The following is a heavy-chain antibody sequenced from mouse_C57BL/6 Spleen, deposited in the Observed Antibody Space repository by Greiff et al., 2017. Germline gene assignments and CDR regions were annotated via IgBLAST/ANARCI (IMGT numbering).Heavy chain of an antibody. CDR1: GNTFTNYW. D-gene: IGHD1-1*01. J-gene: IGHJ2*01. V-gene: IGHV1-63*01. CDR3: ARGHGHYFDY. CDR2: IYPGGGYT. Sequence: QVQLKESGAELVRPGTSVKMSCKASGNTFTNYWIGWAKQRPGHGLEWIGDIYPGGGYTNYNEKFKGKATLTADKSSSTAYMQFSSLTSEDSAIYYCARGHGHYFDYWGQGTTLTVSS.